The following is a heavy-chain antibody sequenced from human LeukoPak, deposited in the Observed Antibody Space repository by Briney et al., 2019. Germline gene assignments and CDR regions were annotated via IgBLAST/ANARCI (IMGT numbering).Heavy chain of an antibody. CDR1: GFTFSSYA. V-gene: IGHV3-23*01. CDR3: AKAAGASGYYYYYMDV. J-gene: IGHJ6*03. D-gene: IGHD1-26*01. Sequence: PGGSLRLSCAASGFTFSSYAMSWVRQAPGKGLEWVSAISGSGGSTYYADSVKGRFTISRDNSKNTLYLQMNSLRAEDTAVYYCAKAAGASGYYYYYMDVWGKGTTVTVSS. CDR2: ISGSGGST.